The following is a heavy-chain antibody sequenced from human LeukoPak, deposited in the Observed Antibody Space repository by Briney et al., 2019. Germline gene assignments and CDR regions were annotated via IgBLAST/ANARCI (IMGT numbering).Heavy chain of an antibody. V-gene: IGHV3-7*01. CDR2: IKQDGSEK. J-gene: IGHJ5*02. CDR1: GFTFSNYW. Sequence: PGGSLRLSCAASGFTFSNYWMSWVRQAPGKGLQWVANIKQDGSEKYYVDSLKGRFTISRGNAKNSLYLQMNSLRAEDTAVYYCAREISSWYRTEGRFDPWGQGTLVTVSS. CDR3: AREISSWYRTEGRFDP. D-gene: IGHD6-13*01.